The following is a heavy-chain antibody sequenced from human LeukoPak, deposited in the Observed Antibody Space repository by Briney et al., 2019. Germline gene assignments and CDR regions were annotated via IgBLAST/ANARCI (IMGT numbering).Heavy chain of an antibody. CDR2: ISSSSSYI. Sequence: GGSLKLSCAASGFTFSSYSMNWVRQAPGKGLEWVSSISSSSSYIYYADSVKGRFTISRDKAKNSLYLQMNSLRAEDTAMYYCAKYNWNDGYFYYGLDVCGPGSTVTVSS. D-gene: IGHD1-1*01. CDR1: GFTFSSYS. V-gene: IGHV3-21*04. CDR3: AKYNWNDGYFYYGLDV. J-gene: IGHJ6*02.